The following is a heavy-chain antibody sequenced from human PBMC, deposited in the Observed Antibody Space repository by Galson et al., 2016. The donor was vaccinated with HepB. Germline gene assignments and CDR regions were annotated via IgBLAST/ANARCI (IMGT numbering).Heavy chain of an antibody. CDR2: IKEDGSDK. J-gene: IGHJ4*02. D-gene: IGHD2-15*01. CDR3: ARNMLRAAYFDY. CDR1: GFTFKNYW. V-gene: IGHV3-7*02. Sequence: SLRLSCAASGFTFKNYWMTWVRQAPGRGLEWVANIKEDGSDKHYVDSVRGRFTISRDNAKNSVYLQLKSLRAEDTAVYFCARNMLRAAYFDYWSQGTLVTVSS.